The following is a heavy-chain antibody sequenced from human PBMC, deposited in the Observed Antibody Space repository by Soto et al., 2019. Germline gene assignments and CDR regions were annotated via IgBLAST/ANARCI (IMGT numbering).Heavy chain of an antibody. D-gene: IGHD2-15*01. Sequence: QVQLVESGGGVVQPGRSLRLSCAASGFTFSTYPMHWVRQAPGKGLEWVAVISYDGSGHYYADSVRGRFTLSRDNSKNTLYMLLNSLRPEDTAMYYCAREMVAPENYYYGMDVWGQGTTVTVSS. CDR2: ISYDGSGH. CDR1: GFTFSTYP. CDR3: AREMVAPENYYYGMDV. J-gene: IGHJ6*02. V-gene: IGHV3-30-3*01.